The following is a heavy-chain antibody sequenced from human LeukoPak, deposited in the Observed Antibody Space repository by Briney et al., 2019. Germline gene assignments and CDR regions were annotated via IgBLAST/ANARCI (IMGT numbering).Heavy chain of an antibody. D-gene: IGHD2-2*01. J-gene: IGHJ4*02. V-gene: IGHV3-53*05. CDR3: AKEGGDCSGPSCPLGH. CDR2: FYSAGSGGFR. Sequence: GGSLRLSCEGSGFFVNSNYMTWVRQAPGRGLEWVADFYSAGSGGFRNYADSVKGRFAISRDSSRNTLYLQMNSLTPEDTATYYCAKEGGDCSGPSCPLGHWGLGTLVTVSS. CDR1: GFFVNSNY.